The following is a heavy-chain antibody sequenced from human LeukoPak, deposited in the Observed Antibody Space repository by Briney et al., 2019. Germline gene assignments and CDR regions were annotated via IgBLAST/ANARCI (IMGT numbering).Heavy chain of an antibody. V-gene: IGHV4-61*02. Sequence: SETLSLTCTVPGGSISSGSYYSSWIRQPAGKGLEWIGRIYTSGSTNYNPPLKSRVTISVDTSKNQFSLKLSSVTAADTDVYYCARENAGVYYDILTGYYRAARPYNWFDPWGQGTLVTVSS. CDR1: GGSISSGSYY. D-gene: IGHD3-9*01. J-gene: IGHJ5*02. CDR2: IYTSGST. CDR3: ARENAGVYYDILTGYYRAARPYNWFDP.